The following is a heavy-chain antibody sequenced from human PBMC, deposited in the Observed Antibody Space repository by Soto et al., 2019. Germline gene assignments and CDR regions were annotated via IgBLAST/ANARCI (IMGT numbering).Heavy chain of an antibody. CDR3: ARARIAAAPRHLGTFDY. V-gene: IGHV1-3*01. J-gene: IGHJ4*02. Sequence: GASVKVSCKASGYTFTSYAMHWVRQAPGQRLGWMGWINAGNGNTKYSQKFQGRVTITRDTSASTAYMELSSLRSEDTAVYYCARARIAAAPRHLGTFDYWGQGTLVTVSS. CDR1: GYTFTSYA. D-gene: IGHD6-13*01. CDR2: INAGNGNT.